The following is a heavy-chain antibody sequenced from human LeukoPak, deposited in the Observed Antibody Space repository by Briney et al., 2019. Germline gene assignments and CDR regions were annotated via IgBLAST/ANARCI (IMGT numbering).Heavy chain of an antibody. V-gene: IGHV4-38-2*01. Sequence: SETLSLTCAVYGGSFSSGYYWGWIRQSPGKGLEWIGSIYQRGSTYYNPSLRSRVTISVDTSKNQFSLKLSSVTAADTAVYYCARHTVVVPAAMFPPTYYYYMDVWGKGTTVTISS. CDR3: ARHTVVVPAAMFPPTYYYYMDV. CDR1: GGSFSSGYY. J-gene: IGHJ6*03. D-gene: IGHD2-2*01. CDR2: IYQRGST.